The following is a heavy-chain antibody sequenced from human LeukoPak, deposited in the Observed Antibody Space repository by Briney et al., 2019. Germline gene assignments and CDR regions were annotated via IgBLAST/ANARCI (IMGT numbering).Heavy chain of an antibody. Sequence: DTINPNGGGTTYTGKFQGRVTMTRDTSTSTVYMELSSLRPDDTAVYYCARAESWTGTTDYYYMDVWGKGTTVTVSS. D-gene: IGHD1-1*01. CDR3: ARAESWTGTTDYYYMDV. CDR2: INPNGGGT. J-gene: IGHJ6*03. V-gene: IGHV1-46*01.